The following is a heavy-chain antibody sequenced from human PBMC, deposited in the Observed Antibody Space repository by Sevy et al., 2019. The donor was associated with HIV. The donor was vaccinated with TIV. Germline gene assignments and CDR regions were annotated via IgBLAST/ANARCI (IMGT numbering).Heavy chain of an antibody. CDR1: GGSITSLY. Sequence: SETLSLTCTVSGGSITSLYWNWIRQPPGKGLEWIANIYYNSHINYNPYLKNRVTLSLNTYKNQFSLWLSSVTVADTAMYYCAGENAWGRGYSWGQGTLVTVSS. CDR2: IYYNSHI. CDR3: AGENAWGRGYS. J-gene: IGHJ4*02. V-gene: IGHV4-59*08. D-gene: IGHD1-26*01.